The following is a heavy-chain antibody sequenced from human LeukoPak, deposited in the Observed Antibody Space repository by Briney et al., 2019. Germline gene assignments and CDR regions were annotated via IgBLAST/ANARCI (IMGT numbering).Heavy chain of an antibody. J-gene: IGHJ3*02. CDR1: GYTFTDYY. Sequence: ASVKVSCKASGYTFTDYYMHWVRQAPGQGLEWMGWINPNSGGTNYAQKFQGRVTMTRDTSISTAYMELSRLRSDDTAVYYCARSISGQDAFDIWGQGTMVTVSS. D-gene: IGHD2-15*01. V-gene: IGHV1-2*02. CDR2: INPNSGGT. CDR3: ARSISGQDAFDI.